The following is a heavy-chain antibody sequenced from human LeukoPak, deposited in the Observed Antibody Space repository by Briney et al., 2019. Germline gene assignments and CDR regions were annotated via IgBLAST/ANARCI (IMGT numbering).Heavy chain of an antibody. CDR3: TRVQAGRSGLMEV. J-gene: IGHJ6*02. V-gene: IGHV3-74*03. CDR1: GFSLSGYW. CDR2: IGSDGSGT. D-gene: IGHD2-8*02. Sequence: GGSVSLSCAASGFSLSGYWMHWVRQIPGKGLMWVARIGSDGSGTTYADPVKGRFTISRDNSKNTLYLQMDSLRDEDAAVYHCTRVQAGRSGLMEVWGRGTTVTVSS.